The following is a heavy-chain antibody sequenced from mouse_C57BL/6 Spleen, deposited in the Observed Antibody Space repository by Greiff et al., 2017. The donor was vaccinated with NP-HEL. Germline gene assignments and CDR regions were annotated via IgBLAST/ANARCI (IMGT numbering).Heavy chain of an antibody. V-gene: IGHV10-1*01. CDR3: VRHGGYYVGFAY. CDR2: IRSKSNNYAT. J-gene: IGHJ3*01. Sequence: EVQLVESGGGLVQPKGSLKLSCAASGFSFNTYAMNWVRQAPGKGLEWVARIRSKSNNYATYYADSVKDRFTISRDDSESMLYLQMNNLKTEDTARYYCVRHGGYYVGFAYWGQGTLVTVSA. D-gene: IGHD2-3*01. CDR1: GFSFNTYA.